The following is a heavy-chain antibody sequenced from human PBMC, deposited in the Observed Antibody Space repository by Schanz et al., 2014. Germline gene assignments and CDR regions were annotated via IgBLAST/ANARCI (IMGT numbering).Heavy chain of an antibody. V-gene: IGHV3-48*01. CDR3: ARKVVATIGGYYDN. CDR1: GFTFSSYS. D-gene: IGHD5-12*01. Sequence: EVQLLESGGGLVQPGGSLRLSCTASGFTFSSYSMNWVRQAPGKGLEWVSYVSRSTPDIYYADSVRGRFTISRDNAENTLFLQMNSLRAEDTAVYYCARKVVATIGGYYDNWGQGTLVIVSS. J-gene: IGHJ4*02. CDR2: VSRSTPDI.